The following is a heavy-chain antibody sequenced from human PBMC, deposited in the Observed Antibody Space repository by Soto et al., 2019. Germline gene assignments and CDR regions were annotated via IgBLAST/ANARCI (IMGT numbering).Heavy chain of an antibody. V-gene: IGHV1-46*01. Sequence: GASVKVSCKASGYIFTSYGINWVRQAPGQGLEWMGIINPSGGSTSYAQKFQGRVTMTRDTSTSTVYMELSSLRSEDTAVYYCARRGVNPAFDIWGQGTMVTVSS. CDR2: INPSGGST. J-gene: IGHJ3*02. CDR1: GYIFTSYG. CDR3: ARRGVNPAFDI. D-gene: IGHD3-10*01.